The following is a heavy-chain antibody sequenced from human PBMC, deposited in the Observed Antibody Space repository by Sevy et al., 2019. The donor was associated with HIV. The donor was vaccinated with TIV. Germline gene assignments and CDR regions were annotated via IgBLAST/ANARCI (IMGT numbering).Heavy chain of an antibody. CDR1: GFTFSSYW. CDR3: ASGWLVRENAFDI. CDR2: INSDGSST. Sequence: GGSLRLSCAASGFTFSSYWMHWVRQAPGKGLVWVSRINSDGSSTSYADSVKGRFTISRDNAKNTLYLQMNSLRAEDTAVYYCASGWLVRENAFDIWGQGTMVTVSS. V-gene: IGHV3-74*01. J-gene: IGHJ3*02. D-gene: IGHD6-19*01.